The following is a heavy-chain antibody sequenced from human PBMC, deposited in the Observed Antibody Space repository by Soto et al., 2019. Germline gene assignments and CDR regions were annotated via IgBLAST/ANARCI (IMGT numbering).Heavy chain of an antibody. CDR1: GGSISSGGYY. CDR2: IYYSGST. J-gene: IGHJ1*01. Sequence: QVQLQESGPGLVKPSQTLSLTCTVSGGSISSGGYYWSWIRQHPGKGLEWIGYIYYSGSTYYNPSLKSRVTISVDTSNNQFSLKLSSVTAADTAVYYCARAGGATYYARHRYFQHWGQGTLVTVSS. CDR3: ARAGGATYYARHRYFQH. V-gene: IGHV4-31*03. D-gene: IGHD3-10*01.